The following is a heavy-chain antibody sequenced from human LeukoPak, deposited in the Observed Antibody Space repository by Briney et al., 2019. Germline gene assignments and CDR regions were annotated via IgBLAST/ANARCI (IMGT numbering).Heavy chain of an antibody. J-gene: IGHJ3*02. CDR3: ARDQGVVVPGPIAFDI. Sequence: SVKVSCKACRGTFSSYAISWVRQTPGQGLEWMGGNIPIFVTANYAQKFQSRVTNTADESTSTAYMELSSLRSEDTAVYYCARDQGVVVPGPIAFDIWGQGTMVTVSS. V-gene: IGHV1-69*13. CDR1: RGTFSSYA. CDR2: NIPIFVTA. D-gene: IGHD2-21*01.